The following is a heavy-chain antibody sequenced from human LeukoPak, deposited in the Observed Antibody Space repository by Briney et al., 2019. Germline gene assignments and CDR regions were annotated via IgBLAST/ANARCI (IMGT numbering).Heavy chain of an antibody. CDR2: IIPIFGTA. CDR1: GGTFSSYA. Sequence: GASVNVSCKASGGTFSSYAISWVRQAPGQGLEWMGGIIPIFGTANYAQKFQGRVTITADESTSTAYMELSSLRSEDTAVYYCARARDDYSNPYYYYYGMDVWGQGTTVTVSS. J-gene: IGHJ6*02. CDR3: ARARDDYSNPYYYYYGMDV. D-gene: IGHD4-11*01. V-gene: IGHV1-69*13.